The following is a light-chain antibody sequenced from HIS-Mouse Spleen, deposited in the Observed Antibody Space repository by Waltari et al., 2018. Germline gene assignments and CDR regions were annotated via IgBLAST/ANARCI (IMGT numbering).Light chain of an antibody. CDR3: CSYAGSSTWV. CDR2: EGS. Sequence: QSALTQPASVAWSPGQAITISCTGTSSSFGSHNLVPWYQQPPGQAPKRRIYEGSKRPSGVSHRFSGSKSGNTASLTISGLQAEDEADYYCCSYAGSSTWVFGGGTKLTVL. J-gene: IGLJ3*02. CDR1: SSSFGSHNL. V-gene: IGLV2-23*01.